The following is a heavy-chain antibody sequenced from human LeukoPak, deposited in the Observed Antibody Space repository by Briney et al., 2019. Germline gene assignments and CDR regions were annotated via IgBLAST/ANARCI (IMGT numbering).Heavy chain of an antibody. D-gene: IGHD6-6*01. V-gene: IGHV4-39*01. J-gene: IGHJ4*02. Sequence: SETLSLTCTVSGGSISSSSYYWGWIRQPPGKGLEWIGSIYYSGSTYYNPSLKSRVTISVDTSKNQFSLKLSSVTAADTAVYYCARRSGIAARGFDYWGQGTLVTVSS. CDR3: ARRSGIAARGFDY. CDR1: GGSISSSSYY. CDR2: IYYSGST.